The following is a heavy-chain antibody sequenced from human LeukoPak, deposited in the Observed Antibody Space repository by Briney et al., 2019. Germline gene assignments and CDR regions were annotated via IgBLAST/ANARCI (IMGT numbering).Heavy chain of an antibody. Sequence: GGSLRLSWAASAFTFSNLAMTWVRQAPGGGLEWVSSISGSGDTTYYADSVKGRFTISRDNSKNTLYLQMSTLRAEDTAIYYCAKDQRGTPNYRYYFDSWGQGTLVTVSS. J-gene: IGHJ4*02. CDR1: AFTFSNLA. CDR3: AKDQRGTPNYRYYFDS. V-gene: IGHV3-23*01. CDR2: ISGSGDTT. D-gene: IGHD5-24*01.